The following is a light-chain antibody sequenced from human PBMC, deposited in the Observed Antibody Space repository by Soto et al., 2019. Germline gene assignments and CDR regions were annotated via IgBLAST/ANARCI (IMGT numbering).Light chain of an antibody. CDR2: EVS. Sequence: QSALTQPASVSGSPGQSITISCTGTSSDVGAYNYVSWYQQHPGKAPKLMIYEVSNRPSGVSNRFSGSKSGNTASLTISGLQAEDEADYYCSSYTSISTPYVFGTGTKV. V-gene: IGLV2-14*01. CDR1: SSDVGAYNY. J-gene: IGLJ1*01. CDR3: SSYTSISTPYV.